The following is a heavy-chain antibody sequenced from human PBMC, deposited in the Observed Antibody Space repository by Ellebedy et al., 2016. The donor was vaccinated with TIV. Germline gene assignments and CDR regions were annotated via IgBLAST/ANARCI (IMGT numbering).Heavy chain of an antibody. V-gene: IGHV1-46*04. CDR3: ARSRSSGWLHTPDY. J-gene: IGHJ4*02. D-gene: IGHD6-19*01. CDR2: INPSTGST. CDR1: GYTFTSYF. Sequence: AASVKVSCKASGYTFTSYFIHWVRQAPRQGPEWMGIINPSTGSTTYAQKLQGRVTMTRDTSTSTVYMELSSLRSEDTAVYFCARSRSSGWLHTPDYWGQGTLVTVSS.